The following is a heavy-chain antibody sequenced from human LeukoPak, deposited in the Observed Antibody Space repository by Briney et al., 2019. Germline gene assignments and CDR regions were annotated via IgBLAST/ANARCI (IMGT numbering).Heavy chain of an antibody. Sequence: PSQTLSLTCTVSGGSISSGDYYWSWIRQPPGKGLEWFGYIYYSGSTYYNPSLKSRVTISVDTSKNQFSLKLSSVTAADTAVYYCASYYDFWSGLAFDIWGQGTMVTVSS. J-gene: IGHJ3*02. CDR3: ASYYDFWSGLAFDI. CDR2: IYYSGST. CDR1: GGSISSGDYY. D-gene: IGHD3-3*01. V-gene: IGHV4-30-4*08.